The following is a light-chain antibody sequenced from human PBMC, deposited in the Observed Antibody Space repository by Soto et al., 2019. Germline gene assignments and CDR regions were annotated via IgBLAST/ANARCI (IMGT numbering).Light chain of an antibody. CDR1: NSNIGGNP. V-gene: IGLV1-44*01. CDR3: AVWEDSLNGVV. CDR2: SNN. Sequence: QSVLTQPPSASATPGQRVTISCSGSNSNIGGNPVNWYQQLPGTAPKLLIYSNNQRPSGVPDRFSGSKSGTSASLAISGLQSSDEAAYYPAVWEDSLNGVVFGGGTKLTVL. J-gene: IGLJ2*01.